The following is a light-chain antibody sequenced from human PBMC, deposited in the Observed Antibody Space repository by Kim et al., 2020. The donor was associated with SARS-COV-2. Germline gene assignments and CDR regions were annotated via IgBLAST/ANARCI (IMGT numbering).Light chain of an antibody. CDR2: GSS. CDR3: HQYNNWPPWT. J-gene: IGKJ1*01. CDR1: QSVGSN. V-gene: IGKV3-15*01. Sequence: EIVMAQSPATLSVSPGERVTLSCRASQSVGSNLAWYQQKPGQAPRLLIYGSSTRATGIPARFSGSGSGTEFTLTISSLQSEDFAVYYCHQYNNWPPWTFGQRTKVDIK.